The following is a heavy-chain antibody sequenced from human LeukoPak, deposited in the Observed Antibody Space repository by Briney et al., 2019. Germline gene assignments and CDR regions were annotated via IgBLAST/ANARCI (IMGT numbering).Heavy chain of an antibody. Sequence: SGTLSLTCAVSGGSISSSNWWSWVRQPPGKGLEWIGEIYHSGSTNYNPSLKSRVTISVDKSKNQFSLKLSSVTAADTAVYYCANDHCSSTSCYRIDAFDIWGQGTMVTVSS. J-gene: IGHJ3*02. V-gene: IGHV4-4*02. CDR1: GGSISSSNW. CDR3: ANDHCSSTSCYRIDAFDI. CDR2: IYHSGST. D-gene: IGHD2-2*02.